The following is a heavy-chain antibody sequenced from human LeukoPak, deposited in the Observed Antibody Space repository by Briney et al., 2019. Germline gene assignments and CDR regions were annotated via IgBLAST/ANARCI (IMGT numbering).Heavy chain of an antibody. CDR3: ARDEAYGSGSYSPSATFDY. CDR2: IWYGGSNK. Sequence: GALELSCAASGFTFSSYGMDWGRQAPGKGVEGGGGIWYGGSNKYYAHSVQGRFTISRDNSKHTLYLQMNSLRAEDTAVYYCARDEAYGSGSYSPSATFDYWGQGTLVTVSS. J-gene: IGHJ4*02. D-gene: IGHD3-10*01. CDR1: GFTFSSYG. V-gene: IGHV3-33*01.